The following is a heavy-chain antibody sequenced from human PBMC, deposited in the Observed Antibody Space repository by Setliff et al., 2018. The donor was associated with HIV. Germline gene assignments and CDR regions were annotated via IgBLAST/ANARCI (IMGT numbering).Heavy chain of an antibody. CDR3: ARHPLLWFGELLGIFDY. Sequence: GESLKISCKGSGYSFTTYWIGWVRQMPGKGLEWMGIIYPDDSDTRYSPSFQGQVTISADKSINTAYLQWSSLKASDTAMYYCARHPLLWFGELLGIFDYWGQGTLVTVSS. CDR2: IYPDDSDT. J-gene: IGHJ4*02. V-gene: IGHV5-51*01. CDR1: GYSFTTYW. D-gene: IGHD3-10*01.